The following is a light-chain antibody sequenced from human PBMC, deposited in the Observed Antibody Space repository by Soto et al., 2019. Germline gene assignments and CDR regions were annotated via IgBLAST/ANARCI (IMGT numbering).Light chain of an antibody. Sequence: LTQSPGTLSLSTGERVTLSCRASQDIRSHLAWYQQKPGQAPRLLIFDASSRATGIPDRFSGSGSGTDFTLSISSLEPEDFAVYYCQQYGTSPRTFGQGTKVDIK. CDR2: DAS. CDR1: QDIRSH. CDR3: QQYGTSPRT. J-gene: IGKJ1*01. V-gene: IGKV3-20*01.